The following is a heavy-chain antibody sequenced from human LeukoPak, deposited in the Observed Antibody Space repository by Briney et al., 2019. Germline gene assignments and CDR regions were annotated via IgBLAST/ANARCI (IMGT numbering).Heavy chain of an antibody. CDR1: GFTFSSYS. CDR3: ARSADGTYY. Sequence: KPGGSLRLSCVASGFTFSSYSMNWVRQAPGKGREWGSSISSSSRSKYYTHSVKSRFTISRDNAKNSLYLQMNSLRAEDTGVYYCARSADGTYYWGQGTLVTVSS. D-gene: IGHD1-1*01. J-gene: IGHJ4*02. CDR2: ISSSSRSK. V-gene: IGHV3-21*01.